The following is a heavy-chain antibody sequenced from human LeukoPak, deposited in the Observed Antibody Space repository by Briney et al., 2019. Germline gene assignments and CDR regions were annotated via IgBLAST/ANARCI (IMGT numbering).Heavy chain of an antibody. CDR3: ARVETSSGSSYYYYYMDV. Sequence: GWSLRLSCAASGFTFVYYVMSCVRQAPGKGLEGVSGINWNGGSRGYEDSVKGRFTISRDNAKNSLYLQMNSLRAEDTALYYCARVETSSGSSYYYYYMDVWGKGTAVTVSS. CDR2: INWNGGSR. V-gene: IGHV3-20*04. D-gene: IGHD3-3*01. CDR1: GFTFVYYV. J-gene: IGHJ6*03.